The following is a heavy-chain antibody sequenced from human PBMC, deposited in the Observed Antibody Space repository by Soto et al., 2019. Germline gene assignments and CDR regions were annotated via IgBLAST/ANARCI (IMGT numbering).Heavy chain of an antibody. CDR1: GGSISSGGYY. J-gene: IGHJ4*02. CDR3: ASLTPLYCSGGSCYWYFDY. V-gene: IGHV4-31*03. CDR2: IYYSGST. D-gene: IGHD2-15*01. Sequence: SETLSLTCTVSGGSISSGGYYWSWVRQHPGEGLEWIGYIYYSGSTYYNPSLKSRVTISVDTSKNQFSLKLSSVTAADTAVYYCASLTPLYCSGGSCYWYFDYWGQGTLVTVSS.